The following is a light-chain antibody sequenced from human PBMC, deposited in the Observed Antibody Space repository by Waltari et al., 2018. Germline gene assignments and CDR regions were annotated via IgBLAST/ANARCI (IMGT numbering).Light chain of an antibody. J-gene: IGLJ1*01. CDR2: GNS. CDR3: QSYDSSLSGYV. Sequence: QSVLTQPPSVSGAPGPRVTISCTGSSSHIGAGYDLHWYQQLPVTAPKLLIYGNSNRPSGVPDRFSGSKSGTSASLAITGLQAEDEADYYCQSYDSSLSGYVFGTGTKVTVL. V-gene: IGLV1-40*01. CDR1: SSHIGAGYD.